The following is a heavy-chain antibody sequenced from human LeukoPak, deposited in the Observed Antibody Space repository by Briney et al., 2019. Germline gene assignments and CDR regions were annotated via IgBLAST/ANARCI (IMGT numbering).Heavy chain of an antibody. CDR3: ARGPRSTLWFGELLPDY. V-gene: IGHV1-2*04. Sequence: GASVKVSCKASGYTFSGYYMHWVRQAPGQGLEWMGWSNPNSGDTNYAQKFQGWVTMTRDTSISTAYMELSRLRPGDTAVYYCARGPRSTLWFGELLPDYWGQGTLVTVSS. CDR1: GYTFSGYY. D-gene: IGHD3-10*01. CDR2: SNPNSGDT. J-gene: IGHJ4*02.